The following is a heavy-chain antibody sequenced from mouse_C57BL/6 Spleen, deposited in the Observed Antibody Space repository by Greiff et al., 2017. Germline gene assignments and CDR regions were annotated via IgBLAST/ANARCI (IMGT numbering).Heavy chain of an antibody. D-gene: IGHD1-1*01. CDR1: GFNIKNTY. V-gene: IGHV14-3*01. Sequence: VQLQQSVAELVRPGASVKLSCTASGFNIKNTYMHWVKQRPEQGLEWIGRIDPSNGNTKYAPKFQGKATIPSDTSSNTAFLHLSCLTSEDTAFYSCVLSTVWNYFDYWGQGTTLTVSS. J-gene: IGHJ2*01. CDR3: VLSTVWNYFDY. CDR2: IDPSNGNT.